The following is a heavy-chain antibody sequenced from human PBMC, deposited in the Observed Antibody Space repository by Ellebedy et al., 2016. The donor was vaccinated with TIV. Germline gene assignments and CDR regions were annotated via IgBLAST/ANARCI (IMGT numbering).Heavy chain of an antibody. J-gene: IGHJ4*02. CDR2: IHYDGTT. D-gene: IGHD2-8*01. CDR3: VSYNGGTGSFDY. Sequence: MPSETLSLTCTVSGGSISNNNFHCGWIRQSPGKGLEWFGIIHYDGTTHYNPSRKSRVTISTDTSKNQFSLKLSSVTAADTAVYYCVSYNGGTGSFDYWGQGTLVTVSS. CDR1: GGSISNNNFH. V-gene: IGHV4-39*01.